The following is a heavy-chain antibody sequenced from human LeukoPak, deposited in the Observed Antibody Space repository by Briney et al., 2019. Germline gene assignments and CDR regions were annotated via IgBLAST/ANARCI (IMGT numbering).Heavy chain of an antibody. CDR3: AILDMATVH. Sequence: LPGGSLRLSCAASGFTFSRYGMTWVRQAPGKGLEWVSSISGTTTNTYYGDSVKGRFTISRDNSKNTLYLQMNSLRVEDTAVYYCAILDMATVHWGQATLVTVSS. V-gene: IGHV3-23*01. J-gene: IGHJ4*02. D-gene: IGHD5-24*01. CDR1: GFTFSRYG. CDR2: ISGTTTNT.